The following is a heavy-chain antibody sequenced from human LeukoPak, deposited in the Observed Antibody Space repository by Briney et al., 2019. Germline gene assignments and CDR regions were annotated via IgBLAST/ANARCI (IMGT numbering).Heavy chain of an antibody. CDR1: GFTFSDYY. CDR3: ARTGFLEWFYGAFDI. J-gene: IGHJ3*02. CDR2: ISSSGSTI. V-gene: IGHV3-11*01. D-gene: IGHD3-3*01. Sequence: KAGGSLRLSCAASGFTFSDYYMSWIRQAPGKGLEWVSYISSSGSTIYYADSVKGRFTISRDNAKDSLYLQMNSLRAEDTAVYYCARTGFLEWFYGAFDIWGQGTMVTVSS.